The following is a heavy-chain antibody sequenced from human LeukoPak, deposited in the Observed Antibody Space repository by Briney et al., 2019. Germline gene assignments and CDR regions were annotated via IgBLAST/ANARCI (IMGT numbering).Heavy chain of an antibody. J-gene: IGHJ6*03. CDR2: INQDGSEK. Sequence: GGSLRLSCAASGFTFTTYWMTWVRQAPGKGLEWVANINQDGSEKYFVDSVKGRFTISRDNAKNSLYLQMNSLRIEDTAVYYCARVEGYYYYYMDVWGKGTTVTVSS. CDR3: ARVEGYYYYYMDV. V-gene: IGHV3-7*01. D-gene: IGHD1-1*01. CDR1: GFTFTTYW.